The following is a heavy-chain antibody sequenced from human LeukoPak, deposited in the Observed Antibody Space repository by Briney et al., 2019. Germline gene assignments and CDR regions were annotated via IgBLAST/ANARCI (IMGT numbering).Heavy chain of an antibody. V-gene: IGHV4-4*07. CDR3: ASSRDGYNAVDY. CDR2: IYSTGTT. J-gene: IGHJ4*02. Sequence: SETLSLTCTVSGGSMNQYYWSWIRQPAGKGLEWIGRIYSTGTTYYKPSLKSRVTMSVDTSHNQFFLKLNSVTAADTAVYYCASSRDGYNAVDYWGQGTLVTVSS. CDR1: GGSMNQYY. D-gene: IGHD5-24*01.